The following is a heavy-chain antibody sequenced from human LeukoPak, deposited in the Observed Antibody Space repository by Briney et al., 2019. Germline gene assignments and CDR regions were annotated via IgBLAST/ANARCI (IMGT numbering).Heavy chain of an antibody. CDR1: GFTVSSNY. J-gene: IGHJ4*02. Sequence: GGSLRLSCAASGFTVSSNYMSWVRQAPGKGLEWVSVIYSGGSTYYADSVKGRFTISRDNAKNSLFLQMNSLRAEDTAVYYCARITVPGTGSFDYWGQGTLVTVSS. CDR2: IYSGGST. CDR3: ARITVPGTGSFDY. V-gene: IGHV3-66*01. D-gene: IGHD6-19*01.